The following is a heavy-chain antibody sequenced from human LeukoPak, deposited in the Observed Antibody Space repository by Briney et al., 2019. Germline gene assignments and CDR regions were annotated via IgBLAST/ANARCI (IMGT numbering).Heavy chain of an antibody. Sequence: GGSLRLSCAASGFTFDDYAMHWVRQAPGKGLEWVSGISWNSGSIGYADSVKGRFTISRDNAKNSLYLQMNSLRAEDTALYYCAKAVAAAAPFDYWGQGTLVTVSS. J-gene: IGHJ4*02. CDR1: GFTFDDYA. CDR2: ISWNSGSI. D-gene: IGHD6-13*01. V-gene: IGHV3-9*01. CDR3: AKAVAAAAPFDY.